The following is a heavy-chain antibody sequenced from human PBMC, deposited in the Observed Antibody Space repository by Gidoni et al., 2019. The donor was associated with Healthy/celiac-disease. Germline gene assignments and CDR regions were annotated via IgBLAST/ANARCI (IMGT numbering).Heavy chain of an antibody. D-gene: IGHD2-2*01. Sequence: QVQLAEQGGGCGQPGGSLRLPCAAHGLTCSNYYMSWIRQAPEKGLGWVSYISRSSSYTNYADSVKGRFTISRDNAMNSLYLEMNSLRAEDTAVYYCARDRASRVCTGLYDYWGQGTLVTVSS. V-gene: IGHV3-11*06. J-gene: IGHJ4*02. CDR2: ISRSSSYT. CDR1: GLTCSNYY. CDR3: ARDRASRVCTGLYDY.